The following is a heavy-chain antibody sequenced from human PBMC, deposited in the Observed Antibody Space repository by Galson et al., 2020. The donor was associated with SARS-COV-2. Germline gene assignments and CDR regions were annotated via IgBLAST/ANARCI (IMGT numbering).Heavy chain of an antibody. V-gene: IGHV3-33*01. Sequence: GEPLKISCAASGFTFSSYGMHWVRQAPGKGLEWVAVIWYDGSNKYYADSVKGRFTISRDNSKNTLYLQMNSLRAEDTAVYYCARALINYYGMDVWGQGTTVTVSS. CDR3: ARALINYYGMDV. CDR1: GFTFSSYG. J-gene: IGHJ6*02. D-gene: IGHD2-8*01. CDR2: IWYDGSNK.